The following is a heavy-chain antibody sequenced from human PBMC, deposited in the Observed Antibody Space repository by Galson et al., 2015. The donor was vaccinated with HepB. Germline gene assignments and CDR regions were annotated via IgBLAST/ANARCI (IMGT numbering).Heavy chain of an antibody. CDR1: GFTVSSNY. J-gene: IGHJ4*02. D-gene: IGHD5-12*01. V-gene: IGHV3-66*01. CDR3: ARGRGGYDAGYYFDY. Sequence: SLRLSCAASGFTVSSNYMSWVRQAPGKGLEWVSVIYSGGSTYYADSVKGRSTISRDNSKNTLYLQMNSLRAEDTAVYYCARGRGGYDAGYYFDYWGQGTLVTVSS. CDR2: IYSGGST.